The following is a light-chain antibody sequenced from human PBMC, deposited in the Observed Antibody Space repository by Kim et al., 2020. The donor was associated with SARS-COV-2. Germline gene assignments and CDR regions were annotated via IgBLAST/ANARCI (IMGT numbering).Light chain of an antibody. Sequence: SACVGDRVTITCRASQSSSMWSAWYQQKPGKAPNLLIFDASSLESGVPSRFSGSGSGTEFTLTISSLQPDDRATYYCQQYNSYPYTFGQGTKLDI. CDR3: QQYNSYPYT. CDR2: DAS. V-gene: IGKV1-5*01. J-gene: IGKJ2*01. CDR1: QSSSMW.